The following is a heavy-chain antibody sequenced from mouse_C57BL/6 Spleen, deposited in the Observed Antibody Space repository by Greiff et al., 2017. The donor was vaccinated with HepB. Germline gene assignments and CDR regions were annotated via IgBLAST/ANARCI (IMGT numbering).Heavy chain of an antibody. Sequence: EVQLVESGGDLVKPGGSLKLSCAASGFTFSSYGMSWVRQTPDKRLEWVATISSGGSYTYYPDSVKGRFTISRDNAKNTLYLQMSSLKSEDTAMYYCASSTVVEGAWFAYWGQGTLVTVSA. V-gene: IGHV5-6*01. CDR2: ISSGGSYT. D-gene: IGHD1-1*01. CDR3: ASSTVVEGAWFAY. CDR1: GFTFSSYG. J-gene: IGHJ3*01.